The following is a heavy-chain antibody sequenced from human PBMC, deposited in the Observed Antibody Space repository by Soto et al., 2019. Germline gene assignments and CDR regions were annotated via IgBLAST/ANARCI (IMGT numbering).Heavy chain of an antibody. CDR3: ASRDPYGDYAHAFDI. Sequence: QVQLQESGPGLVKPSGTLSLTCAVSGGSITSSRWWNWVRQPPGKGLEWIGDIYHSGSTDYNPSFKSRVTLSLDKSKRQFSLKLTSVTAADTGVYYCASRDPYGDYAHAFDIWGPGTVVAVSS. CDR2: IYHSGST. V-gene: IGHV4-4*02. CDR1: GGSITSSRW. J-gene: IGHJ3*02. D-gene: IGHD4-17*01.